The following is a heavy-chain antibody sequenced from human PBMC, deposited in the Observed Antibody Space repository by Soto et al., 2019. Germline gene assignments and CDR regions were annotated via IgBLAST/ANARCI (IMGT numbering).Heavy chain of an antibody. Sequence: QVQLQESGPGLVKPSQTLSLTCTVSGGSISSGGYYWSWIRQHPGKALEWIGYIYYSGSTYYNPSLTSRVTISVDTSKNQFSLKLSSVTAADTAVYYCARFGDIVVVPAADSFDYWGQGPLVTVSS. D-gene: IGHD2-2*01. J-gene: IGHJ4*02. CDR3: ARFGDIVVVPAADSFDY. CDR1: GGSISSGGYY. V-gene: IGHV4-31*03. CDR2: IYYSGST.